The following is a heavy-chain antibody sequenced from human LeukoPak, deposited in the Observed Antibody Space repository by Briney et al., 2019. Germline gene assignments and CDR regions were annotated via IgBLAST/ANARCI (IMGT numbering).Heavy chain of an antibody. D-gene: IGHD3-22*01. V-gene: IGHV3-23*01. CDR3: AKTYYYDSSGYPLVY. CDR2: ISGSGGSP. Sequence: GGSLRLSCAASGFTFSSYAMSWVRQAPGKGLEWVSSISGSGGSPYYADSVKGRFTISRDNSKNTLYLQMNSLRAEDTAVYYCAKTYYYDSSGYPLVYWGQGTLVTVSP. J-gene: IGHJ4*02. CDR1: GFTFSSYA.